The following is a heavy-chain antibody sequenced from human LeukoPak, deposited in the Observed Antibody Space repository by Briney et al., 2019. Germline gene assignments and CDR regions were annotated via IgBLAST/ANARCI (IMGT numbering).Heavy chain of an antibody. Sequence: XXASXYTFTGYYMHXVRQAPGQGSEWMGWINPNSGGTNYAQKFQGRVTITRDTSISTAYMELSRLRSDDTAVYYCARDFAGTTVAFDYWGQGTLVTVSS. V-gene: IGHV1-2*02. D-gene: IGHD1-1*01. CDR3: ARDFAGTTVAFDY. CDR2: INPNSGGT. CDR1: XYTFTGYY. J-gene: IGHJ4*02.